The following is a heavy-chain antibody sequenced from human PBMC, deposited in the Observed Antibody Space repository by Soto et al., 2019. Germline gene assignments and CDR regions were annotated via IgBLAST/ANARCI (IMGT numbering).Heavy chain of an antibody. CDR1: GGTFSSYA. CDR3: ARAQDVLRGVITVFSWFDP. CDR2: IIPIFGTA. D-gene: IGHD3-10*01. V-gene: IGHV1-69*13. Sequence: GASVKVSCKASGGTFSSYAISWVRQAPGQGLEWMGGIIPIFGTANYAQKFQGRVTITADESTSTAYMELSSLRSEDTAVYYCARAQDVLRGVITVFSWFDPWGQGTLVTVYS. J-gene: IGHJ5*02.